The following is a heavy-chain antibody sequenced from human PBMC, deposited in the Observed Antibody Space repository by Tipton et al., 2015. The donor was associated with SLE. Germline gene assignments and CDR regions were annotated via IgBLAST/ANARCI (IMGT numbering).Heavy chain of an antibody. V-gene: IGHV4-39*07. D-gene: IGHD4-17*01. CDR3: AMLAGTVITEDY. CDR2: IYYTGIT. J-gene: IGHJ4*02. CDR1: GDSISANGDY. Sequence: TLSLTCSVSGDSISANGDYWGWIRQPPGRGLEWIGSIYYTGITHYNASLKSRVTISVDTSKNQFSLKLNSPTAADTTIYYCAMLAGTVITEDYWGQGTLVTVSS.